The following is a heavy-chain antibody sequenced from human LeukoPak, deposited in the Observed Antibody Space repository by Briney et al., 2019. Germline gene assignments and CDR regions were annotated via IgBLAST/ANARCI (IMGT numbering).Heavy chain of an antibody. V-gene: IGHV4-34*01. Sequence: SETLSLTCAVYGGSFSGYYWSWIRQPPGKGLEWIGEINHSGSTYYNPSLKSRVTISVDTSKNQFSLKLSSVTAADTAVYYCATKALGYCSGGSCYWGQYYFDYWGQGTLVTVSS. J-gene: IGHJ4*02. CDR1: GGSFSGYY. D-gene: IGHD2-15*01. CDR3: ATKALGYCSGGSCYWGQYYFDY. CDR2: INHSGST.